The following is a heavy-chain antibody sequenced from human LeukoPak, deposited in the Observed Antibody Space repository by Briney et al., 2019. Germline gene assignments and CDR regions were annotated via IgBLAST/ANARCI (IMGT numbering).Heavy chain of an antibody. V-gene: IGHV3-74*01. CDR1: GFTFSSYA. Sequence: GGSLRLSCAASGFTFSSYAMSWVRQAPGKGLVWVSRINSDGSSTSYADSVKGRFTISRDNAKNTLYLQMNSLRAEDTAVYYCARDGYYYGSGSRHGYNWFDPWGQGTLVTVSS. CDR2: INSDGSST. CDR3: ARDGYYYGSGSRHGYNWFDP. D-gene: IGHD3-10*01. J-gene: IGHJ5*02.